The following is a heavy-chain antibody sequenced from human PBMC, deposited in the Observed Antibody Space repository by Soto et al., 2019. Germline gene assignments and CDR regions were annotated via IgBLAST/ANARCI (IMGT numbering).Heavy chain of an antibody. CDR1: GDSVSSNSAA. Sequence: PSQTVSLTCAISGDSVSSNSAAWNWIRQSPSRGLEWLGRTYYRSKWYNDYAVSVKSRITINPDTSKNQFSLQLNSVTPEDTAVYYCARAWGSSPRKVNDGMDVWGQGTTVTVSS. CDR2: TYYRSKWYN. CDR3: ARAWGSSPRKVNDGMDV. V-gene: IGHV6-1*01. J-gene: IGHJ6*02. D-gene: IGHD6-6*01.